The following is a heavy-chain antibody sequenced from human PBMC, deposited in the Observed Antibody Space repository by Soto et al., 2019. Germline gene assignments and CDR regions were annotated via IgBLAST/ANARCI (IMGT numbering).Heavy chain of an antibody. CDR2: ISSSSGTI. CDR3: ARGNQSPTSGYDYNWFDP. J-gene: IGHJ5*02. Sequence: PGGSLRLSCAASGFTFSNYSMNWVRQAPGKGLEWVSYISSSSGTIYYADSVKGRFTISRDNAKSSVYMQMNSLRAEDTDVCYCARGNQSPTSGYDYNWFDPWGQGTLVTVSS. CDR1: GFTFSNYS. D-gene: IGHD5-12*01. V-gene: IGHV3-48*01.